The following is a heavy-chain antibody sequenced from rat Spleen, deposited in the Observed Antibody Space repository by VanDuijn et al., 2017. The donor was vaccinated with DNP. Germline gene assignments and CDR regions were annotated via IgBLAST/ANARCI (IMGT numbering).Heavy chain of an antibody. D-gene: IGHD1-2*01. CDR1: GFSLTNYH. V-gene: IGHV2-30*01. CDR3: VRGGYSSYDY. J-gene: IGHJ2*01. CDR2: IWTGGST. Sequence: QVQLEESGPGLMQPSETLSLTCTVSGFSLTNYHVHWVRQPSGKGLEWMGVIWTGGSTEYNSGLKSRLSINRDTSKSQVFLKMNSLQSEDTATYYCVRGGYSSYDYWGQGVMVTVSS.